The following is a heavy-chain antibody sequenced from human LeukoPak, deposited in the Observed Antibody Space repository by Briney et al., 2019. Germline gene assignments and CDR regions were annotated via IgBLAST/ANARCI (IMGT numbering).Heavy chain of an antibody. D-gene: IGHD3-10*01. Sequence: SETLSLTCTVSGVSISSYYWSWIRQPPGKGLEWIAYIYYTGSTNYNPSLKSRVTISVDTSKNQFSLKLSSVTAADAAVYYCARVGYFGSGNYYNDRGAFDYWGQGTLVTVSS. CDR1: GVSISSYY. V-gene: IGHV4-59*01. CDR2: IYYTGST. CDR3: ARVGYFGSGNYYNDRGAFDY. J-gene: IGHJ4*02.